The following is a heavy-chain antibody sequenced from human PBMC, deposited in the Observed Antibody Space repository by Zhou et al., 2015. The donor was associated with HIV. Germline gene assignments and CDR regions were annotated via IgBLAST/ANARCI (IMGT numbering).Heavy chain of an antibody. CDR3: ARSGDHGMDV. D-gene: IGHD3-10*01. V-gene: IGHV1-2*02. J-gene: IGHJ6*02. CDR2: VNPNTGGT. CDR1: RYTFTAYS. Sequence: QVQLVQSGAEVKKPGASLKVSCKTSRYTFTAYSIHWVRQAPGQGLEWMGWVNPNTGGTNYAQKFQGRVTMTSDTSISTAYMDLSSLRSDDSAVYYCARSGDHGMDVWGQGDHGHRL.